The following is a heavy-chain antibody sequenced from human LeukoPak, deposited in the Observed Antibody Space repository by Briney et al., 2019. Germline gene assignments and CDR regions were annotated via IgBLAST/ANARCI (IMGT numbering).Heavy chain of an antibody. CDR3: AYSSSWFRGHAFDI. Sequence: GGSLRLSCAASGFTFSSCAMSWVRQAPGKGLEWVSAISGSGGSTYYADSVKSRFTISRDNSKNTLYLQMNSLRAEDTAVYYCAYSSSWFRGHAFDIWGQGTMVTVSS. J-gene: IGHJ3*02. CDR1: GFTFSSCA. CDR2: ISGSGGST. D-gene: IGHD6-13*01. V-gene: IGHV3-23*01.